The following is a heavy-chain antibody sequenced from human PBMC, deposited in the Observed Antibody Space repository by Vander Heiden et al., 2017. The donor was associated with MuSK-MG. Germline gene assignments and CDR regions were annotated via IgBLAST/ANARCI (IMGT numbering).Heavy chain of an antibody. CDR3: TTEITRVQGVNLIFDY. D-gene: IGHD3-10*01. V-gene: IGHV3-15*01. J-gene: IGHJ4*02. CDR1: GFTFSNAW. Sequence: EVQLVESGGGLVKPGGSLRLSCAASGFTFSNAWMSWVRQAPGKGLEWVGRIKSKTDGGTTDYAAPVKGRFTISRDDSKNTLYLQMNSLKNEDTAVYYCTTEITRVQGVNLIFDYWGQGNLVTVSS. CDR2: IKSKTDGGTT.